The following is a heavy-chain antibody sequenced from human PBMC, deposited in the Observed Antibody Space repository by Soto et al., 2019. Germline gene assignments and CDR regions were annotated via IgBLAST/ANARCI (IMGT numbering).Heavy chain of an antibody. V-gene: IGHV3-74*01. CDR1: GLSFSSHW. Sequence: GSLRLSCAASGLSFSSHWMNWVRQAPGKGLVWVSRISGDGRTTSHADSVKGRFTISRDNAKNTLYLQVNSLRVEDTAVYYCARGVPNCSSSSCYFDFWGPGILVTVSS. J-gene: IGHJ4*02. CDR3: ARGVPNCSSSSCYFDF. CDR2: ISGDGRTT. D-gene: IGHD2-2*01.